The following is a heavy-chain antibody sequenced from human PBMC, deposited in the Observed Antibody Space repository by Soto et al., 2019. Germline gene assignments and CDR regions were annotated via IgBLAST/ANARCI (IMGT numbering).Heavy chain of an antibody. CDR3: AHAFGGTSWPNDAFDF. J-gene: IGHJ3*01. Sequence: QITLKESGPTLVKPTETLTLTCIFSGFSFSADGAGVGWIRQPPGKALEWLALIYWDDDTRYRPSLKSRLTITKDSSKNQVVLTMTNMDPVDTATYYCAHAFGGTSWPNDAFDFWGQGTVVTVSS. CDR1: GFSFSADGAG. CDR2: IYWDDDT. V-gene: IGHV2-5*02. D-gene: IGHD3-16*01.